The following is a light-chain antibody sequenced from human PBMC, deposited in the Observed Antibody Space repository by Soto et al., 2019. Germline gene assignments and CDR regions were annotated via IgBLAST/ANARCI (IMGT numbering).Light chain of an antibody. Sequence: EIVLTQCPATLSLSPGERASLACRASQSVSSCLAWYQKKHGKAPRLLIYDASNRATGIPARFSGSGYGTELTITVSNLEYEDFEVYYCQQCSNWPLTFGGGTKVDIK. V-gene: IGKV3-11*01. CDR1: QSVSSC. CDR2: DAS. J-gene: IGKJ4*01. CDR3: QQCSNWPLT.